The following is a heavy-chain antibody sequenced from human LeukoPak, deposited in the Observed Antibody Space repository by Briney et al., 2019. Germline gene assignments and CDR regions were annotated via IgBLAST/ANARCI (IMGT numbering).Heavy chain of an antibody. V-gene: IGHV3-30*18. CDR2: ISYDGSNK. J-gene: IGHJ4*02. Sequence: GGSLRLSCAASGFTFSSYGMHWVHQAPGKGLEWVAFISYDGSNKYYADSVKGRFTIFRENSKNTLYLQMNSLRAEETAVYYCAKDNNDFWSGYYATFFDYWGQGTLVTVSS. CDR3: AKDNNDFWSGYYATFFDY. D-gene: IGHD3-3*01. CDR1: GFTFSSYG.